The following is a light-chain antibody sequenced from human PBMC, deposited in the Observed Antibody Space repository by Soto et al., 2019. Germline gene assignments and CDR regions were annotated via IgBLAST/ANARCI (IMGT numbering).Light chain of an antibody. V-gene: IGKV3-20*01. J-gene: IGKJ1*01. CDR1: QSISSSY. Sequence: IVLTQSPGTLSLSPGERATLSCRASQSISSSYLAWYQQKPGQAPRLLIYDASRRATGIPDRFSGSGSGTDFTLTISRLEPEDVAVYYCQQYGGSSTFGQGTKVEIK. CDR3: QQYGGSST. CDR2: DAS.